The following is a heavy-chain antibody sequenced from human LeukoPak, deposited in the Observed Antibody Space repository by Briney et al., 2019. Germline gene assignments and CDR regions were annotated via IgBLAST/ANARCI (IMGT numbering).Heavy chain of an antibody. D-gene: IGHD5-12*01. CDR2: IRYDGSNK. Sequence: GGSLRLSCAASGFTFSSYGMYWVRQAPGKGLEWVAFIRYDGSNKYYADSVKGRFTISRDNSKNTLYLQMKSLRAEDTAVYYCAKGGGYEAQYYYYYLDVWGKGTTVTISS. V-gene: IGHV3-30*02. CDR3: AKGGGYEAQYYYYYLDV. CDR1: GFTFSSYG. J-gene: IGHJ6*03.